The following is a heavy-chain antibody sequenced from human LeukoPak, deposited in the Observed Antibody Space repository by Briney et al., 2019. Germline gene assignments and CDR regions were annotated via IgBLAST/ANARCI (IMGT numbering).Heavy chain of an antibody. Sequence: GGSLRLSCAAPGFTFSNYAMSWVRQAPGKGLEWVSTISGGGVTTYYADSAKGRFTISRDNSKNTLYLQMNSLRAEDTAVYYCARQSYASGWIPFDYWGQGILVTVSS. CDR1: GFTFSNYA. D-gene: IGHD6-19*01. J-gene: IGHJ4*02. CDR2: ISGGGVTT. V-gene: IGHV3-23*01. CDR3: ARQSYASGWIPFDY.